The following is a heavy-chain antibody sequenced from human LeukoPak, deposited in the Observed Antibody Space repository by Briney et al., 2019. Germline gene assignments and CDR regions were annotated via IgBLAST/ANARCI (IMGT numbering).Heavy chain of an antibody. CDR3: ARHVGSSDVDF. V-gene: IGHV5-51*01. CDR1: GYRFANYW. J-gene: IGHJ4*02. D-gene: IGHD6-13*01. CDR2: IYPGDSDT. Sequence: GESLQISCKGSGYRFANYWIGWVRQMPGKGLEWMGIIYPGDSDTRYSPSFQGQVTISADKSISTAYLQWSSLQASDTAMYYCARHVGSSDVDFWGQGTLVTVSS.